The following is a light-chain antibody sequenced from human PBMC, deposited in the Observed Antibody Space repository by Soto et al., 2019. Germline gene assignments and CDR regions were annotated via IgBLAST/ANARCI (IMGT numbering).Light chain of an antibody. CDR3: CSYAGSYSLV. CDR2: DVS. V-gene: IGLV2-11*01. Sequence: QSALTQPRSVSGSPGQSVTISCTGTSSDVGGYNYVSWYQVHPGKAPKLMIFDVSQRPSGVPDRFSGSKPGNTASLTISGLQAEDEADYCCCSYAGSYSLVFGGGTQLTVL. J-gene: IGLJ3*02. CDR1: SSDVGGYNY.